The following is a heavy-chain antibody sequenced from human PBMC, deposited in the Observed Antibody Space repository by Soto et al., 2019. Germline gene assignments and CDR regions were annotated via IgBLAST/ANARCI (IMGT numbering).Heavy chain of an antibody. J-gene: IGHJ6*03. D-gene: IGHD2-2*01. CDR2: ISSSSSTI. CDR1: GFTFSSYS. V-gene: IGHV3-48*01. CDR3: ARDSNQYPGYYYYYMDV. Sequence: EVQLVESGGGLVQPGGSLRLSCAASGFTFSSYSMNWVRQAPGKGLEGVSYISSSSSTIYYAYSVKGRFNISRDNAKNSLYMKMNSMRAEDTAVYYCARDSNQYPGYYYYYMDVWGKGPTVTVSS.